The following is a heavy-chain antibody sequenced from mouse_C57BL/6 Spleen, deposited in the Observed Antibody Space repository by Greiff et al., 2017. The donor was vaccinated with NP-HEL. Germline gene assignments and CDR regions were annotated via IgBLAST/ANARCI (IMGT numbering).Heavy chain of an antibody. CDR1: GYTFTDYY. CDR3: ARGPPRGFDY. J-gene: IGHJ2*01. CDR2: INPNNGGT. V-gene: IGHV1-26*01. Sequence: EVQLQQSGPELVKPGASVKISCKASGYTFTDYYMNWVKQSPGKSLEWIGDINPNNGGTSYNQKFKGKATLTVDKSSSTAYMELRSLTSEDSAVYDCARGPPRGFDYWGQGTTVTVSS.